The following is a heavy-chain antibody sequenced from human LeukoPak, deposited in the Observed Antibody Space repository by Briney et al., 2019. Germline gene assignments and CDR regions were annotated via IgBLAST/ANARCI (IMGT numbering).Heavy chain of an antibody. CDR2: INTDDSST. V-gene: IGHV3-74*01. Sequence: GGSLRLSCAASGFAFSRYWMHWVRQAPGKGLVWVSRINTDDSSTIYADSVKGRFTISRDNAKSTLYLQMNSLRAEDTAVYYCARGIYWGAAGPYFDYWGQGTLVTVSS. CDR1: GFAFSRYW. J-gene: IGHJ4*02. D-gene: IGHD6-13*01. CDR3: ARGIYWGAAGPYFDY.